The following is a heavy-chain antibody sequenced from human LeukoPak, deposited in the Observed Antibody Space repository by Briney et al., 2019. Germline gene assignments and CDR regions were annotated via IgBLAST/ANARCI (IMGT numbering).Heavy chain of an antibody. CDR2: IYHTGAT. CDR3: ARFRGSGWYYFDY. Sequence: SETLSLTCTASGTSVSTNTYHWSWIRQSPGKGLEWLGYIYHTGATSYDPSLKSRVTISLDSSKNQFSLTLNSVTATDTAVYYCARFRGSGWYYFDYWGQGTLVTVSS. CDR1: GTSVSTNTYH. J-gene: IGHJ4*02. V-gene: IGHV4-61*01. D-gene: IGHD6-19*01.